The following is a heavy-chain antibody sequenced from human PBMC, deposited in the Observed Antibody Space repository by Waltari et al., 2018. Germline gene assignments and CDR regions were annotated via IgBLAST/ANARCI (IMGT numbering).Heavy chain of an antibody. Sequence: EVQLLESAGGLVQPGEALRLSCAASGFSFMGFAMPWVRQVPGEGPECFACISGSGATPFYADSVKGRFTIVRDNSRDTVYLQMNSLRVDDSAVYYCAKGSRGYTNYFFDSWGQGTLVSVSS. CDR2: ISGSGATP. J-gene: IGHJ4*02. D-gene: IGHD3-16*02. CDR3: AKGSRGYTNYFFDS. CDR1: GFSFMGFA. V-gene: IGHV3-23*01.